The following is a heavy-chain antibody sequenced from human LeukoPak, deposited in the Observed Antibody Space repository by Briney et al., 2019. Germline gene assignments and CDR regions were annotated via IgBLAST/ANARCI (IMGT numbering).Heavy chain of an antibody. CDR3: ARDAMVRGVPYYFDY. CDR1: GGSFSGYY. CDR2: INHSGST. D-gene: IGHD3-10*01. V-gene: IGHV4-34*01. Sequence: SETLSLTCAVYGGSFSGYYWSWIRQPPGKGLEWIGEINHSGSTNYNPSLKSRVTISVDTSKNQFSLKLGSVTAADTAVYYCARDAMVRGVPYYFDYWGQGTLVTVSS. J-gene: IGHJ4*02.